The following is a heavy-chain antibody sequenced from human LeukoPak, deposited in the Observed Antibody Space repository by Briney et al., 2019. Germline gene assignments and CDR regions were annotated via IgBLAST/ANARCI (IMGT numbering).Heavy chain of an antibody. CDR3: ARARDGYNN. J-gene: IGHJ4*02. CDR2: IYYSGST. Sequence: GSLRLSCAASGFTFSNFAMSWIRQPPGKGLEWIGYIYYSGSTNYNPSLKSRVTISVDTSKNQFSLKLSSVTAADTAVYYCARARDGYNNWGQGTLVTVSS. CDR1: GFTFSNFA. D-gene: IGHD5-24*01. V-gene: IGHV4-59*08.